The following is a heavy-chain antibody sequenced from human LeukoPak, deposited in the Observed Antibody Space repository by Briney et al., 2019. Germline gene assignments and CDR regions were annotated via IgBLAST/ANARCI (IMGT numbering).Heavy chain of an antibody. J-gene: IGHJ4*02. CDR2: ISGSGGST. Sequence: GGTLRLSCAASGFTFSRYGMSWVCQAPGKGLEWVSAISGSGGSTYYADSVKGRFTISRDNSKNTLYLQMNSLRAEDTAVYYCAKDARITMIVVVRGARPYYFDYWGQGTLVTVSS. CDR3: AKDARITMIVVVRGARPYYFDY. D-gene: IGHD3-22*01. CDR1: GFTFSRYG. V-gene: IGHV3-23*01.